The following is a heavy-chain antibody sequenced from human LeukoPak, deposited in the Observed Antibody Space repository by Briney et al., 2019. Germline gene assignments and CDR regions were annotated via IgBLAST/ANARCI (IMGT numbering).Heavy chain of an antibody. V-gene: IGHV3-23*01. Sequence: GGTLRLSCAASGFTFSSYGMSWVRQAPGKGLEWVSAIETGGASTYYADSVKGRFTISRDNSKNTLYLQMNSLRAEDTAVYYCASYDSSGSSVYWGQRTLVTVSS. CDR3: ASYDSSGSSVY. J-gene: IGHJ4*02. CDR1: GFTFSSYG. CDR2: IETGGAST. D-gene: IGHD3-22*01.